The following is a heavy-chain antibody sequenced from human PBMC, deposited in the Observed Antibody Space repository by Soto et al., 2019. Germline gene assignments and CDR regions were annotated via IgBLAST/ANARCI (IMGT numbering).Heavy chain of an antibody. D-gene: IGHD3-16*01. CDR2: INAGNGNT. CDR3: ARGLWQEEVDY. Sequence: ASVKVSCKASGYTFTSYAMHWVRQAPGQRLEWMGWINAGNGNTNYSQKFQGRVTITRDTSASTAYMELRSLRSDDTALYFCARGLWQEEVDYWGQGTLVTVSS. CDR1: GYTFTSYA. J-gene: IGHJ4*02. V-gene: IGHV1-3*01.